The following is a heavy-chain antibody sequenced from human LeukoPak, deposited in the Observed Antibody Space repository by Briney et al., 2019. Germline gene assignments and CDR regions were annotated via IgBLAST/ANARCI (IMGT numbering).Heavy chain of an antibody. CDR3: AKDFSSGYYYFDY. D-gene: IGHD3-22*01. Sequence: GGSLRLSCAASGFTFSSYWMSWVRQAPGKGLEWVANIKQDGSEKYYVDSVKGRFTISRDNAKNSLYLQMNSLRAEDTALYYCAKDFSSGYYYFDYWGQGTLVTVSS. CDR2: IKQDGSEK. J-gene: IGHJ4*02. CDR1: GFTFSSYW. V-gene: IGHV3-7*03.